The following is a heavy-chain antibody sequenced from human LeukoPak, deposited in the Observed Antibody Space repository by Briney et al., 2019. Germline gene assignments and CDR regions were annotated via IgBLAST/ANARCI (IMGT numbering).Heavy chain of an antibody. Sequence: SETLSLTCAVYGGSFSGYYWGWIRQPPGKGLEWIGEINHSGSTNYNPSLKSRVTISVDTSKNQFSLKLSSVTAADTAVYYCARAGEMATIYFDYWGQGTLVTVSS. CDR1: GGSFSGYY. J-gene: IGHJ4*02. V-gene: IGHV4-34*01. CDR3: ARAGEMATIYFDY. D-gene: IGHD5-24*01. CDR2: INHSGST.